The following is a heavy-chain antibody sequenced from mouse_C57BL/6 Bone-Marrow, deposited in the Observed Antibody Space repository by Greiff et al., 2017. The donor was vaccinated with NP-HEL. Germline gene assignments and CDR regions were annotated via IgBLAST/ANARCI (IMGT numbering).Heavy chain of an antibody. CDR3: ARSWAITADVADWYFDV. CDR1: GFTFTDYY. CDR2: IRNQANGYTT. J-gene: IGHJ1*03. D-gene: IGHD1-1*01. V-gene: IGHV7-3*01. Sequence: EVQLVESGGGLVQPGGSLSLSCAASGFTFTDYYMSCVRQPPGKALEWLGFIRNQANGYTTEYSASVKGRFTISRDNSQCILYIQMNVLRAEDSATYSCARSWAITADVADWYFDVWGKGTTVTVSA.